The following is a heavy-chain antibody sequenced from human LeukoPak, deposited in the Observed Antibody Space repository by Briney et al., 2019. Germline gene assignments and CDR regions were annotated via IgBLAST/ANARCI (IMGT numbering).Heavy chain of an antibody. Sequence: GGPLRLSCAASGFTFSSYAMSWVRQAPGKGLEWVSAISGSGGSTYYADSVKGRFTISRDNSKNTLYLQMNSLRAEDTAVYYCAKHSEDWLLFYWGQGTLVTVSS. CDR3: AKHSEDWLLFY. J-gene: IGHJ4*02. CDR1: GFTFSSYA. CDR2: ISGSGGST. V-gene: IGHV3-23*01. D-gene: IGHD3-9*01.